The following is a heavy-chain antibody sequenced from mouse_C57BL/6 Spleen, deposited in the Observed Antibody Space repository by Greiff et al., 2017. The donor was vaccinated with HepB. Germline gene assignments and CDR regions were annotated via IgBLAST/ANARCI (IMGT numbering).Heavy chain of an antibody. J-gene: IGHJ3*01. D-gene: IGHD1-1*01. V-gene: IGHV14-4*01. Sequence: EVQLQQSGAELVRPGASVKLSCTASGFNIKDDYMHWVKQRPEQGLEWIGWIDPENGDTEYASKIQGKATITADTSSNTAYLQLSSLTSEDTAVYYCTTYYYGSRAWFAYWGQGTLVTVSA. CDR3: TTYYYGSRAWFAY. CDR2: IDPENGDT. CDR1: GFNIKDDY.